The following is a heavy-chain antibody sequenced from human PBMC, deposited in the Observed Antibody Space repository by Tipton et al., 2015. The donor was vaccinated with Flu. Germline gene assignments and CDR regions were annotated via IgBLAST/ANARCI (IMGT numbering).Heavy chain of an antibody. V-gene: IGHV4-4*07. CDR1: GGSISSYY. D-gene: IGHD2-2*01. Sequence: TLSLTCTVSGGSISSYYWSWIRQPAGKGLEWIGRIYTSGSTNYNPSLKSRVTMSVDTSKNQFSLKLSSVTAADTAVYYCARGRSSTSWGDFQHWGQGTLVTVSS. CDR3: ARGRSSTSWGDFQH. CDR2: IYTSGST. J-gene: IGHJ1*01.